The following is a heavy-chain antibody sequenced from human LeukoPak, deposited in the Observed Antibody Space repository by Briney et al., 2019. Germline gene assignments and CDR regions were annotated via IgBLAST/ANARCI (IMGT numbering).Heavy chain of an antibody. CDR2: SNLSGSA. V-gene: IGHV4-34*01. Sequence: PSETLSLTCAVYGGSFSGYYWSWIRQPPGKGLGRMGESNLSGSATYNQSLNSRVTISVDTSKTQFSLKLSSVTAADTAVYYCARDTQGVYYAFDIWGQGTMVTVSS. CDR1: GGSFSGYY. J-gene: IGHJ3*02. CDR3: ARDTQGVYYAFDI. D-gene: IGHD3-10*01.